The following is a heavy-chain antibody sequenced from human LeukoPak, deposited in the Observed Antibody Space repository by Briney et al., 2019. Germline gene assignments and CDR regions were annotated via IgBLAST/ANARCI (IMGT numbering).Heavy chain of an antibody. CDR1: GFTFSSYA. V-gene: IGHV3-30-3*01. Sequence: PGRSLRLSCAASGFTFSSYAMHWVRQAPGKGLEWVAVISYDGSNKYYADSVKGRFTISRDNSKNTLYLQMNSLRAEDMALYYCAKDYIPRWYSRHDAFDIWGQGTMVTVSS. CDR3: AKDYIPRWYSRHDAFDI. CDR2: ISYDGSNK. J-gene: IGHJ3*02. D-gene: IGHD6-13*01.